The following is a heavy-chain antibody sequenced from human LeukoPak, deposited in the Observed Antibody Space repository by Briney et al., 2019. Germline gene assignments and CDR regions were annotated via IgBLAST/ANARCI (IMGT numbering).Heavy chain of an antibody. CDR2: ISTSRSTR. CDR1: GFTFSSYS. Sequence: PGGSLRLSCAVSGFTFSSYSMNWVRQAPGKGLEWVSYISTSRSTRYYADSVKGRFTISRDNAKNSLFLQMNSLRAEDTAVYYCANAVYSSGWDYWGQGTLVTVSS. D-gene: IGHD6-19*01. CDR3: ANAVYSSGWDY. J-gene: IGHJ4*02. V-gene: IGHV3-48*01.